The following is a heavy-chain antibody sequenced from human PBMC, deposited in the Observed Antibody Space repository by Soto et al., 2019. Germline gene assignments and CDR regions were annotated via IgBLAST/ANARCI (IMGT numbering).Heavy chain of an antibody. D-gene: IGHD1-26*01. J-gene: IGHJ5*02. V-gene: IGHV1-69*06. CDR1: GGTFSSYA. CDR2: IIPIFGTA. CDR3: ARDDGSSLSFGP. Sequence: SVKVSCKASGGTFSSYAISWVRQAPGQGLEWMGGIIPIFGTANYAQKFHGRVTITADKSTSTAYMELSSLRSEATALYSCARDDGSSLSFGPWGQGTLVPVSS.